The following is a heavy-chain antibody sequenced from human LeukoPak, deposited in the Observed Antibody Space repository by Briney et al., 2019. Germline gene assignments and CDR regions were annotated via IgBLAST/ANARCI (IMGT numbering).Heavy chain of an antibody. Sequence: GGSLRLSCAASGLTFNNYAMSWVRQAPGKGLEWVSSISNSGGSTYYADSVKGRFTISRDNSKSTVYLQMNSLRAEDTAVYYCARGAGSSWYAYWGQGTLVTVSS. J-gene: IGHJ4*02. CDR2: ISNSGGST. V-gene: IGHV3-23*01. D-gene: IGHD6-13*01. CDR1: GLTFNNYA. CDR3: ARGAGSSWYAY.